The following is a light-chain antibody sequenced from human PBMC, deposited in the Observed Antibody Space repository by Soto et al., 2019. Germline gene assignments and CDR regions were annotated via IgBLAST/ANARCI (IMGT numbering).Light chain of an antibody. CDR1: SSDVGGYNY. CDR3: RSYTTFRTPHVA. CDR2: EVT. V-gene: IGLV2-14*01. Sequence: QSALTQPASVSGSLGQSITISCTGSSSDVGGYNYVSWYQQHPGQAPKLLIHEVTNRPSGVSDRFSGSKSANTASLTISGLQAEDEAHYYCRSYTTFRTPHVAFGGGTKVTVL. J-gene: IGLJ2*01.